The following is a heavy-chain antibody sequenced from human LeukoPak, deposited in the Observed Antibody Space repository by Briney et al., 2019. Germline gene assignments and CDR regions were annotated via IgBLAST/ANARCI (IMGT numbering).Heavy chain of an antibody. CDR2: INPNSGGT. CDR1: GYTFTGYY. CDR3: AREDRLGYCSSTSCYNGWFDP. V-gene: IGHV1-2*02. D-gene: IGHD2-2*02. J-gene: IGHJ5*02. Sequence: VASVKVSCKASGYTFTGYYMHWVRQAPGQGLEWMGWINPNSGGTNYAQKFQGRVTMTRDTSISTAYMELSRLRSDDTAVYYCAREDRLGYCSSTSCYNGWFDPWGQGTLVTVSS.